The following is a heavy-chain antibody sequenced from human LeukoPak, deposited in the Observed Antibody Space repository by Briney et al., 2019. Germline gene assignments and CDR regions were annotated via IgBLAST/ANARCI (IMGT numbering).Heavy chain of an antibody. Sequence: GASVKVSCKASGYTFTGYYMHWVRQAPGQGLEWMGWINPNSGGTNYAQKFQGRVTMTRDTSISTAYMELSRLRSDDTAVYYCAREGQYGSGALDYWGQGTLVTVSS. CDR3: AREGQYGSGALDY. CDR2: INPNSGGT. D-gene: IGHD3-10*01. V-gene: IGHV1-2*02. J-gene: IGHJ4*02. CDR1: GYTFTGYY.